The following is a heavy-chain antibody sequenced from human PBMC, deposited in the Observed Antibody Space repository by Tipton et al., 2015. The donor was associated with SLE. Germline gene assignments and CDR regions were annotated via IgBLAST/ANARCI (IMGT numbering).Heavy chain of an antibody. CDR2: IYYTGST. Sequence: LRLSCTVSGGTISGYSWSWIRQPPGKGLEWIASIYYTGSTYYNPSLKSRVTISVDTSKNQFSLKLNSVTAADTAVYYCARLQQLVTVGYYYYYMDVWGKGTTVTVSS. D-gene: IGHD6-13*01. CDR3: ARLQQLVTVGYYYYYMDV. V-gene: IGHV4-59*01. CDR1: GGTISGYS. J-gene: IGHJ6*03.